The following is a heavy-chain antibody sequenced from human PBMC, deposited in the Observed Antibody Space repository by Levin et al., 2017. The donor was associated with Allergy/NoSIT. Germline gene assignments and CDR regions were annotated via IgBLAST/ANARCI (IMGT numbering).Heavy chain of an antibody. D-gene: IGHD1-1*01. V-gene: IGHV3-23*01. J-gene: IGHJ3*01. CDR2: ITGGGFNT. CDR1: GFTISDYA. CDR3: AKKQGGTSGFSFDV. Sequence: GGSLRLSCAVSGFTISDYAMAWVRQAPGKGLEWVSVITGGGFNTYYGDSVKGRFTVPRDDSKDTLYLELNSLGGEDTAVYYCAKKQGGTSGFSFDVWGQGTMVTVSS.